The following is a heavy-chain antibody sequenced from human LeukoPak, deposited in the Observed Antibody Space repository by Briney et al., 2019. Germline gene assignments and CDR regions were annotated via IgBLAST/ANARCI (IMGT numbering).Heavy chain of an antibody. D-gene: IGHD5-12*01. V-gene: IGHV3-30-3*01. CDR2: QDGNNK. Sequence: GGSLRLSCAASGFTFSSYTFHWVRQAPGKGLEWVAVQDGNNKYYTDSVKGRFTISRDNSKNTLYLQMNSLRAEDTAVYYCARDDRGYSGYHFDHWGQGTLVTVFS. J-gene: IGHJ4*02. CDR1: GFTFSSYT. CDR3: ARDDRGYSGYHFDH.